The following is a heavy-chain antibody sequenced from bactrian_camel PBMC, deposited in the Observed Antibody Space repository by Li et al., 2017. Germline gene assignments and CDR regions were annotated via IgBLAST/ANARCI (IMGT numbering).Heavy chain of an antibody. Sequence: LVESGGGLVQPGGSLRLSCAASGFTFSSYWMYWVRQAPGKGLECVSTINIGGGSITRFADSVKGRFAISRDNAKNTVSLQMNSLKPEDTAVYYCLRLIGWAFDYWGQGTQVTVS. J-gene: IGHJ4*01. D-gene: IGHD1*01. CDR3: LRLIGWAFDY. V-gene: IGHV3S25*01. CDR2: INIGGGSIT. CDR1: GFTFSSYW.